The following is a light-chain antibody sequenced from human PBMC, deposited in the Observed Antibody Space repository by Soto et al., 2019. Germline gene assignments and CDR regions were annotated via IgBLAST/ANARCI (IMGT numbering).Light chain of an antibody. CDR3: IT. CDR2: LGS. Sequence: DIVMTQSPLSLPVTPGEPASISCRSSQSLLHSNGYNYLDWYLQKPGQSPQLLIYLGSNRASGVPDRFSGSGSGTDFTLKISRVEAEDVGVYHPITFGQGTRLEIK. J-gene: IGKJ5*01. V-gene: IGKV2-28*01. CDR1: QSLLHSNGYNY.